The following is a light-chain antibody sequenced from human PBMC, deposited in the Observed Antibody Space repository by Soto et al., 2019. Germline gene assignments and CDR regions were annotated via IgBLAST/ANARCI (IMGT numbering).Light chain of an antibody. J-gene: IGKJ1*01. Sequence: IQMTQSPSTLSASVGDTVTITCRASQTISGSLAWYQQKPGKAPNLLIFYASTLQGGVPSRFSGSGSGTEFTLTVTSRQPEDFSTYFCQQYDKYSTFGHGTKVDIK. V-gene: IGKV1-5*01. CDR3: QQYDKYST. CDR2: YAS. CDR1: QTISGS.